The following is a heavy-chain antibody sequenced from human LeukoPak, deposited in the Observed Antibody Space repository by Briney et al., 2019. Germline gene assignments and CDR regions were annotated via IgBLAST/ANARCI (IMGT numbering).Heavy chain of an antibody. V-gene: IGHV4-34*01. Sequence: PSETLSLTCAVYGGSFSGYYWSWIRQPPGKGLEWIGEINHSGSTNYNPSLKSRVTISVDTSKNQFSLKLSSVTAADTAVYYCASNAGIWFDPWGQGTLVTVSS. CDR3: ASNAGIWFDP. J-gene: IGHJ5*02. CDR1: GGSFSGYY. CDR2: INHSGST. D-gene: IGHD1-1*01.